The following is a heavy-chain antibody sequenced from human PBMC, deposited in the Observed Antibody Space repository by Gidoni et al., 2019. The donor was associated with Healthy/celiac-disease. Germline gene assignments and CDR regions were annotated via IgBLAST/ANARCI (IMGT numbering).Heavy chain of an antibody. CDR3: AKDIGTRLRYFVSGIDY. D-gene: IGHD3-9*01. J-gene: IGHJ4*02. V-gene: IGHV3-9*01. CDR1: GFTFDDYA. CDR2: ISWNSGSI. Sequence: EVQLVESGGGLVQPGRSLRLSCAASGFTFDDYAMHWVRQAPGKGLEWVSGISWNSGSIGYADSVKGRFTISRDNAKNSLYLQMNSLRAEDTALYYCAKDIGTRLRYFVSGIDYWGQGTLVTVSS.